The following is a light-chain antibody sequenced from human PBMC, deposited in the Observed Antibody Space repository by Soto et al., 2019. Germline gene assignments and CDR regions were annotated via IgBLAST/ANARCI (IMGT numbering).Light chain of an antibody. J-gene: IGLJ1*01. V-gene: IGLV2-14*01. CDR2: DVS. CDR1: SSDVGGYNY. Sequence: QSALTQPASVSGSPGQSITISCTGTSSDVGGYNYVSWYQQHPGKAPKLMIYDVSNRPSGVSNRFSGSKSGNTASLTISGLQAEDEADYYCSSYTTSSTYVFRTGTKVTDL. CDR3: SSYTTSSTYV.